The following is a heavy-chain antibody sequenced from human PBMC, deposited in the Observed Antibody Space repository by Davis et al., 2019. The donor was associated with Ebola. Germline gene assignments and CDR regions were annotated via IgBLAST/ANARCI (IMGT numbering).Heavy chain of an antibody. D-gene: IGHD2-2*01. V-gene: IGHV1-18*04. CDR1: GYTFTSYG. CDR2: ISAYNGNT. CDR3: ARDTSCTTTSCYVHYSGMDV. J-gene: IGHJ6*04. Sequence: AASVKVSCKASGYTFTSYGISWVRQAPGQGLEWMGWISAYNGNTNYAQKLQGRVTMTTDTSTSTAYMELRSLRSDDTAVYYCARDTSCTTTSCYVHYSGMDVWGKGTTVTVSS.